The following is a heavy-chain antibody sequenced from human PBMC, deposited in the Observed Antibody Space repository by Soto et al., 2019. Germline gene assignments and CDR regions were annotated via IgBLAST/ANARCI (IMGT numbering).Heavy chain of an antibody. V-gene: IGHV3-7*01. CDR3: ARVARGIAVADTDAFDI. CDR1: GFIFKMYW. J-gene: IGHJ3*02. Sequence: GGSLRLSCAASGFIFKMYWMHWVRQSPGKGLEWVANIKQDGSEKYYVDSVKGRFTISRDNAKNSLYLQMNSLRAEDTAVYYCARVARGIAVADTDAFDIWGQGTMVTVSS. CDR2: IKQDGSEK. D-gene: IGHD6-19*01.